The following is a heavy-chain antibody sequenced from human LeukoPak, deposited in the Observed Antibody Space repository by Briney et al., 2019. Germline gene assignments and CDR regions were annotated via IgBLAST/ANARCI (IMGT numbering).Heavy chain of an antibody. CDR2: ISGSGGST. V-gene: IGHV3-23*01. D-gene: IGHD2-15*01. CDR3: AKDLAFTAGKEY. Sequence: GGSLRLSCVASRFQFSSYAMSWVRQAPGKGLEWVSVISGSGGSTYYADSVMGRFTISRDNSKNTLYLQMNSLRAEDTAVYYCAKDLAFTAGKEYWGQGTLVTVSS. CDR1: RFQFSSYA. J-gene: IGHJ4*02.